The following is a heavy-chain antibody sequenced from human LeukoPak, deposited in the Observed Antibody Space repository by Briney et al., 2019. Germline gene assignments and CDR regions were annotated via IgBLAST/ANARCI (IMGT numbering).Heavy chain of an antibody. Sequence: SETLSLTCTVSGGSISSGSYYWSWIRQPAGKGLEWIGRIYTSASTNYNPSLKSRVTISVDTSKNQFSLKLSSVTAADTAVYYCGAYSSSWYDYWGQGTLVTVSS. J-gene: IGHJ4*02. D-gene: IGHD6-13*01. CDR2: IYTSAST. CDR3: GAYSSSWYDY. V-gene: IGHV4-61*02. CDR1: GGSISSGSYY.